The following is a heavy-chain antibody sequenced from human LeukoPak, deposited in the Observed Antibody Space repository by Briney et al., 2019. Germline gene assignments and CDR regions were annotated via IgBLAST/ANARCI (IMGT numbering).Heavy chain of an antibody. CDR3: ARDSAAYDFWSGPSYYYYYMDV. Sequence: SETLSLTCTVAGGSISRHYWGWIRQPPGKGLEWIGYIYYSGNTNNNPSLKSRVTMSVDTSKNQFSLQLSSVTAADTAVYYCARDSAAYDFWSGPSYYYYYMDVWGKGTTVTVSS. CDR2: IYYSGNT. J-gene: IGHJ6*03. V-gene: IGHV4-59*11. CDR1: GGSISRHY. D-gene: IGHD3-3*01.